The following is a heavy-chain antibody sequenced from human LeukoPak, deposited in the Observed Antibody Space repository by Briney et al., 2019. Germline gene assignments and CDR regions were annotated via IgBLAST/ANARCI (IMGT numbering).Heavy chain of an antibody. CDR2: IKQDGSEK. Sequence: PGGSLRLSCAASGFTFSSYWMSWVRQAPGKGLEWVANIKQDGSEKYYVDSVKGRFTISRDNAKNSLYLQMNSLRAEDTAVYYCARMYDFWSGLSPFDYWGQGTLVTVSS. CDR1: GFTFSSYW. V-gene: IGHV3-7*01. J-gene: IGHJ4*02. D-gene: IGHD3-3*01. CDR3: ARMYDFWSGLSPFDY.